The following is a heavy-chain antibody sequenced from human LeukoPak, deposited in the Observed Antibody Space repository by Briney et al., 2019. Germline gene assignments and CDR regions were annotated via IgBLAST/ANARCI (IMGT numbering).Heavy chain of an antibody. J-gene: IGHJ5*02. Sequence: ASVKVSCKASGYTFPSYGISWVRPAPGQGLEWMGWINAYNGNTNYAQKFQGRVTMTTDTSTSTAYMELRSLRSDDTAVYYCARGLGITMVRQPSGGWFDPWGQGTLVTVSS. V-gene: IGHV1-18*01. D-gene: IGHD3-10*01. CDR3: ARGLGITMVRQPSGGWFDP. CDR1: GYTFPSYG. CDR2: INAYNGNT.